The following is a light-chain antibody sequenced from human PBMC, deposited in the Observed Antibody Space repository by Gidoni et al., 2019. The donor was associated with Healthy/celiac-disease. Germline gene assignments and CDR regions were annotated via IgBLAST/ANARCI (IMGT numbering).Light chain of an antibody. CDR2: EGS. Sequence: QSALTQPASVSGSPGQSITISCTGTSSDVGGYNYVSWYQQHPGKATKLMIYEGSNRTSGVSNRCSGSKSGNTASLTISGLQAEDEADYYCSSYTSSSFVVFGGGTKLTVL. CDR3: SSYTSSSFVV. CDR1: SSDVGGYNY. J-gene: IGLJ2*01. V-gene: IGLV2-14*01.